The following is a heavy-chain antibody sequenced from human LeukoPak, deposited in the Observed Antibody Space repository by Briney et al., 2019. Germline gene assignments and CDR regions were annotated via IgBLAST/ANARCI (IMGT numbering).Heavy chain of an antibody. V-gene: IGHV3-23*01. D-gene: IGHD6-19*01. J-gene: IGHJ4*02. CDR1: GFTLSNYA. Sequence: GGSLRLSCAASGFTLSNYAMSWVRQAPGKGLEWVSGISAIGYTTYYADSVKGRFTISRDNSKNTLHLQMNSLRAEDTAVHYCAKDYSSGWYIDHWGQGTLVTVSS. CDR3: AKDYSSGWYIDH. CDR2: ISAIGYTT.